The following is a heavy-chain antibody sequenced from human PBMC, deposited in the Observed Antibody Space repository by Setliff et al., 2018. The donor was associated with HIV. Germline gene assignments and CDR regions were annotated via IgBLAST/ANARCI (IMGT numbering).Heavy chain of an antibody. D-gene: IGHD7-27*01. V-gene: IGHV4-34*01. CDR2: FRHSGNT. J-gene: IGHJ4*02. CDR1: GGSFSGYF. CDR3: ARQLGIVSPFDY. Sequence: SETLSLTCAVYGGSFSGYFWSWIRQSPGKGLEWIGEFRHSGNTNINPSLKSRVTISGDTTKNQISLKLTSVTAADTAVYYCARQLGIVSPFDYWGQGTLVTAPQ.